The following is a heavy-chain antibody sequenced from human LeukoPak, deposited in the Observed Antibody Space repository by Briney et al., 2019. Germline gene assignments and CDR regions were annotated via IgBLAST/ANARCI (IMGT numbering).Heavy chain of an antibody. V-gene: IGHV3-11*01. CDR3: ARAARHSMFDY. D-gene: IGHD6-6*01. Sequence: GGSLRLSCAASGFTFSDYNMRWIRQAPGKGLEWVSSISRSGSTKYYADSVKGRFTISRDNAKNSLYLQMNSLRAEDTAVYYCARAARHSMFDYWGQGTLVTVSS. CDR1: GFTFSDYN. CDR2: ISRSGSTK. J-gene: IGHJ4*02.